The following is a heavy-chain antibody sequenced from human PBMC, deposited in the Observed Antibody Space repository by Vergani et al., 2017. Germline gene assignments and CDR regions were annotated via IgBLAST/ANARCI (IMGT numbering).Heavy chain of an antibody. CDR1: GGTFSSYA. V-gene: IGHV1-69*01. D-gene: IGHD3-10*01. CDR3: AKDRPTNMFRGAYGMDV. CDR2: IIPIFGTA. J-gene: IGHJ6*02. Sequence: QVQLVQSGAEVKKPGSSVKVSCKASGGTFSSYAISWVRQAPGQGLEWMGGIIPIFGTANYAQKFQGRVTITADESTSTAYMELSSLRSEDTAVYYCAKDRPTNMFRGAYGMDVWGQGTTVTVSS.